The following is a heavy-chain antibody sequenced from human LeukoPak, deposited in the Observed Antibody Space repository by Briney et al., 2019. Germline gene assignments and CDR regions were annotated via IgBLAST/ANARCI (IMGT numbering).Heavy chain of an antibody. Sequence: SETLSLTCTVSGGSISSYYWSWIRQPAGKGLEWIGRIYTSGSTNYNPSLKSRVTMSVDTSKNQFSLKLSSVTAADTAVYYCARGHWGATYCSGGSCYSHYYYYYYMDVWGKGTTVTISS. D-gene: IGHD2-15*01. CDR1: GGSISSYY. CDR3: ARGHWGATYCSGGSCYSHYYYYYYMDV. CDR2: IYTSGST. V-gene: IGHV4-4*07. J-gene: IGHJ6*03.